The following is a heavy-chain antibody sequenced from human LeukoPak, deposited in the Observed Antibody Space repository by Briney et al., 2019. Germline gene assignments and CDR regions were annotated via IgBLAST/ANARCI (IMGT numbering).Heavy chain of an antibody. V-gene: IGHV1-18*01. CDR2: ISAYNGNT. Sequence: ASVKVSCKASGYTFTSYGISWVRQAPGHGLEWMGWISAYNGNTNYAQKLQGRVTMTTDTSTSTAYMELRSLRSDDTAVYYCARVPPEYISSSWYCLDYWGQGTLVTVSS. J-gene: IGHJ4*02. CDR3: ARVPPEYISSSWYCLDY. CDR1: GYTFTSYG. D-gene: IGHD6-13*01.